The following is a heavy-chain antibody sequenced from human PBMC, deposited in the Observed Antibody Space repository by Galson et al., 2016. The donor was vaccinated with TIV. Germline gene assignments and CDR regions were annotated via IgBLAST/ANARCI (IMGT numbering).Heavy chain of an antibody. CDR3: ARDSPGRLRVAYSHGLDV. Sequence: SVKVSCKASGYTFNDYGISWVRQAPGRGLEWMGWISGYNGNTYYVQKFQGRVTMTTDTSTTTGYMELTSLRSDDTAVYYCARDSPGRLRVAYSHGLDVWGQGTTVTVSS. V-gene: IGHV1-18*01. CDR2: ISGYNGNT. CDR1: GYTFNDYG. J-gene: IGHJ6*02. D-gene: IGHD6-6*01.